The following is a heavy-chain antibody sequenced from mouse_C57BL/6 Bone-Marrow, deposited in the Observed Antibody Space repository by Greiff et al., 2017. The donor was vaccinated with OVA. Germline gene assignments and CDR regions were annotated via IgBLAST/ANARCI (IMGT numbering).Heavy chain of an antibody. Sequence: QVQLQQSGAELVKPGASVKMSCKASGYTFTSYWITWVKQRPGQGLEWIGDIYPGSGSTNYNEKFKSKATLTVDTSSSTAYLQLSSLTSKDSAVYYCARSTAVVARGYFDVWGTGTTVTVSS. J-gene: IGHJ1*03. CDR1: GYTFTSYW. CDR3: ARSTAVVARGYFDV. CDR2: IYPGSGST. V-gene: IGHV1-55*01. D-gene: IGHD1-1*01.